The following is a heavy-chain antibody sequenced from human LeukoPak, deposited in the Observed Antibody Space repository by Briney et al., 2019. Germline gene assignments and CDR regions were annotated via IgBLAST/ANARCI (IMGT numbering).Heavy chain of an antibody. D-gene: IGHD3-3*01. CDR2: ISGSGGST. CDR1: GFTFSSYA. CDR3: AKVMGVFGVPKGAYYFDY. V-gene: IGHV3-23*01. J-gene: IGHJ4*02. Sequence: GGSLRLSCAASGFTFSSYAMSWIRQAPGKGLEWVSAISGSGGSTYYADSVKGRFTISRDNSKNTLYLQMNSLRAEDTAVYYCAKVMGVFGVPKGAYYFDYWGQGTLVTVSS.